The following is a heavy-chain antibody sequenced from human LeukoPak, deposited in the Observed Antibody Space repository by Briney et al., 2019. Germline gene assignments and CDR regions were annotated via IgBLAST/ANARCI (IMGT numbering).Heavy chain of an antibody. Sequence: GGSLRLSSAASGFTVSSNYMSWVRQAPGKGLEWVSVIYSGGSTYYADSVKGRFTISRDNSKNTLYLQMNSLRAEDTAVYYCAKIWLYGSGNQVGAFDIWGQGTMVTVSS. V-gene: IGHV3-53*01. CDR1: GFTVSSNY. CDR3: AKIWLYGSGNQVGAFDI. D-gene: IGHD3-10*01. J-gene: IGHJ3*02. CDR2: IYSGGST.